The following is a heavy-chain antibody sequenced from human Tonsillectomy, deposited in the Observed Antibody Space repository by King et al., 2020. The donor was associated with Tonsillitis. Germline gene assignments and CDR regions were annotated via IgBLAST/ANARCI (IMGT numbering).Heavy chain of an antibody. Sequence: VQLVESGGGLVQPGGSLRLSCAGSGFTLSNNHMSWVRQAPGKGLEWVSVIYSGGSTYYSNSVKGRFTISRDNSKNTLYLQMNSLRAGDAAVFYCVRDISMVRGVITHYYSMDVWGQGTTVTVSS. CDR1: GFTLSNNH. J-gene: IGHJ6*02. V-gene: IGHV3-66*01. CDR3: VRDISMVRGVITHYYSMDV. CDR2: IYSGGST. D-gene: IGHD3-10*01.